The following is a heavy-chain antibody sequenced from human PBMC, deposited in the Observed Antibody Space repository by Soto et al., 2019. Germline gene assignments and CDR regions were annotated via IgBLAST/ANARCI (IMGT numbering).Heavy chain of an antibody. CDR3: AKDLHVLRYFDWFPEFGFDI. Sequence: VGSLRLSCAASGFTFSSYAMSWVRQAPGKGLEWVSAISGSGGSTYYADSVKGRFTISRDNSKNTLYLQMNSLRAEDTAVYYCAKDLHVLRYFDWFPEFGFDIWGQGTMVTVSS. CDR1: GFTFSSYA. D-gene: IGHD3-9*01. V-gene: IGHV3-23*01. J-gene: IGHJ3*02. CDR2: ISGSGGST.